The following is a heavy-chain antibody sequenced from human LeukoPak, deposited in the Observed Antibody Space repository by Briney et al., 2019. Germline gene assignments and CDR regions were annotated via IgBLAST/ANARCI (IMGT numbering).Heavy chain of an antibody. CDR2: INHSGST. V-gene: IGHV4-34*01. CDR1: GGSFSGYY. D-gene: IGHD6-13*01. J-gene: IGHJ4*02. Sequence: SETLSLTCAVYGGSFSGYYWSWIRQPPGKRLEWIGEINHSGSTNYNPSLKSRVTISVDTSKNQFSLKLSSVTAADTAVYYCAGGQQQLVSPNDYWGQGTLVTVSS. CDR3: AGGQQQLVSPNDY.